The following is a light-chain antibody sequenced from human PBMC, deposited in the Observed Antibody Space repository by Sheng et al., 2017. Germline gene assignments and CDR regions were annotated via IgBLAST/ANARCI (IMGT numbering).Light chain of an antibody. CDR2: GNN. CDR1: GSNIGAGFD. Sequence: QSVLTQPPSVSGAPGQRVTISCTGSGSNIGAGFDVHWYQQLPGTAPKLLIYGNNNRPSGVPDRFSGSKSGNSASLAITGLQSEDEADYYCQSYDSSLSVWVFGGGTKLTVL. J-gene: IGLJ3*02. CDR3: QSYDSSLSVWV. V-gene: IGLV1-40*01.